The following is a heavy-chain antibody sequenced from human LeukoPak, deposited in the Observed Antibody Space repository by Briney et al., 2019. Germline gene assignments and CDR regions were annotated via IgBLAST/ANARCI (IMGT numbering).Heavy chain of an antibody. J-gene: IGHJ4*02. CDR3: ARGSQE. CDR1: GGSISSGYY. Sequence: SETLSLTCAVSGGSISSGYYWGWIRQPPGKGLEWIGSIYHSGSTYYNPSLKSRVTISVDTSKNQFSLKLSSVTAADTAVYYCARGSQEWGQGTLVTVSS. D-gene: IGHD6-19*01. CDR2: IYHSGST. V-gene: IGHV4-38-2*01.